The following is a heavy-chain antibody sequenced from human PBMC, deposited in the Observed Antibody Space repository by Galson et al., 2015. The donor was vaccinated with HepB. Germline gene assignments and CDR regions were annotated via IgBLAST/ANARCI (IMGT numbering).Heavy chain of an antibody. J-gene: IGHJ4*02. CDR3: ARVRYRHHCFDY. V-gene: IGHV4-31*03. CDR1: GGSISSGGYY. CDR2: IYYSGST. Sequence: TLSLTCTVSGGSISSGGYYWSWIRQHPGKGLEWIGYIYYSGSTYYNPSLKSRVTISVDTSKNQFSLKLSSVTAADTAVYYCARVRYRHHCFDYWGQGTLVTVSS. D-gene: IGHD1-1*01.